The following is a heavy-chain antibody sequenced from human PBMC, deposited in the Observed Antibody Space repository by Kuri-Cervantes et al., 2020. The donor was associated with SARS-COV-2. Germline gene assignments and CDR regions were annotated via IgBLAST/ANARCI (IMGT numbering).Heavy chain of an antibody. Sequence: ASVKVSCKASGYTFTSYGISWVRQAPGQGLEWMGWISAYNGNTNYAQKLQGRVTMTTDTSTSTAYMELSSLRSEDTAVYYCARVLSGSYPADYWGQGTLVTVSS. CDR3: ARVLSGSYPADY. V-gene: IGHV1-18*01. D-gene: IGHD1-26*01. J-gene: IGHJ4*02. CDR2: ISAYNGNT. CDR1: GYTFTSYG.